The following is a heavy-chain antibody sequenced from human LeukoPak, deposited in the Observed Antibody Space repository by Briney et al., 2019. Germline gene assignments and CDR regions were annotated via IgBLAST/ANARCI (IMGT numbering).Heavy chain of an antibody. D-gene: IGHD1-26*01. CDR2: MNPNSGNT. V-gene: IGHV1-8*03. J-gene: IGHJ5*02. Sequence: ASVKVSCKASGYTFTSYDINWVRQATGQGLEWMGWMNPNSGNTGYAQKFQGRVTITRNTSISTAYMELSSLRSEDTAVYYCARAGVGLLRSYNWFDPWGQGTLVTVSS. CDR3: ARAGVGLLRSYNWFDP. CDR1: GYTFTSYD.